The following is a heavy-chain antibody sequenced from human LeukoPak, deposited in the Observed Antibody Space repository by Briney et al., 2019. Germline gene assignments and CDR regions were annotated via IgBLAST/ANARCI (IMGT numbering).Heavy chain of an antibody. CDR3: ARIPYYYDSSGRGYFDY. Sequence: SETLSLTCTVSGGSISSYYWSWIRQPPGKGLEWIGYIYYSGSTNYNPSLKSRVTISVDTSKNQFSLKLSSVTAADTAVYYCARIPYYYDSSGRGYFDYWGQGTLVTVSS. V-gene: IGHV4-59*01. J-gene: IGHJ4*02. CDR2: IYYSGST. D-gene: IGHD3-22*01. CDR1: GGSISSYY.